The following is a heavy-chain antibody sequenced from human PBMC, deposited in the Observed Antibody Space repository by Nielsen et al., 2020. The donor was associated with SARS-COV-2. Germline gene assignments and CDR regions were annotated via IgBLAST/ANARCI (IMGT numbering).Heavy chain of an antibody. D-gene: IGHD3-10*01. CDR2: ISWNRGSI. CDR3: AREGHSQSVIVINSYVDY. J-gene: IGHJ4*02. V-gene: IGHV3-9*01. Sequence: GGSLRLSCAASGFTFDDYAMHWVRQAPGKGLEWVSGISWNRGSIGYADSVKGRFTISRDNSKNTLYLEMKSLRAEDTAVYYCAREGHSQSVIVINSYVDYWGQGTLVTVSS. CDR1: GFTFDDYA.